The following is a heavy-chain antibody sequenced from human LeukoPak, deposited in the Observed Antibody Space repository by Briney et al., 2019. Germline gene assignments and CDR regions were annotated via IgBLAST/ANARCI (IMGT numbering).Heavy chain of an antibody. CDR2: INWNGGST. V-gene: IGHV3-20*04. J-gene: IGHJ3*02. D-gene: IGHD3-3*01. Sequence: GGSLRLSCAASGFTFDDYGMNWVRHAPGKGLEWVSGINWNGGSTGYADSVKGRFTISRDNAKNSLYLQMNSLRAEDTAVYYCARASIFGVVIGIHQNAFDIWGQGTMVTVSS. CDR3: ARASIFGVVIGIHQNAFDI. CDR1: GFTFDDYG.